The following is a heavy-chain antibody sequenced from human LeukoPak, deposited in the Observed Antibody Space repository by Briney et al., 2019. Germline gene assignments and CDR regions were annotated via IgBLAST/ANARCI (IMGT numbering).Heavy chain of an antibody. D-gene: IGHD4-17*01. CDR3: AREVLDYGDYTSSYYFDY. Sequence: ASVKVSCKASGGTFSSYAISWVRQAPGQGLEWMGGIIPIFGTANYAQKFQGRVTITADESTSTAYMELSSLRSEDTAVYYCAREVLDYGDYTSSYYFDYWGQGTLVTVSS. J-gene: IGHJ4*02. CDR1: GGTFSSYA. CDR2: IIPIFGTA. V-gene: IGHV1-69*13.